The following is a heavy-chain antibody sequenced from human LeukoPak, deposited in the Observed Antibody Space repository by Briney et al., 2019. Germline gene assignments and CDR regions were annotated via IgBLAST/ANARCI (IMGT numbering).Heavy chain of an antibody. CDR2: INHSGST. D-gene: IGHD3-10*01. V-gene: IGHV4-34*01. Sequence: SETLSLTCAVYGGSFSGYYWSCIRQPPGKGLEWIGEINHSGSTNYNPSLKSRVTISVDTSKNQFSLKLSSVTAADTAVYYCARVVSGGRYYYGMDVWGQGTTVTVSS. J-gene: IGHJ6*02. CDR3: ARVVSGGRYYYGMDV. CDR1: GGSFSGYY.